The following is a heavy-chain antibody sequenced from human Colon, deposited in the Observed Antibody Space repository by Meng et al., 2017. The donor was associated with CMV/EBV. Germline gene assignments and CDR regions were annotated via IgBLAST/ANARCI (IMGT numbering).Heavy chain of an antibody. Sequence: VQIQLLGAGLLEPSEALSLTCAVYGGSGSGYYWICIRQPPRKGLGLIGEINHSGSTNYNPSLKSRVTISVDTSKNQFCLMLISVSAADTAVYYCAIPYYYVSSGYNNWGQGTLVTVSS. J-gene: IGHJ4*02. V-gene: IGHV4-34*01. CDR2: INHSGST. CDR1: GGSGSGYY. CDR3: AIPYYYVSSGYNN. D-gene: IGHD3-22*01.